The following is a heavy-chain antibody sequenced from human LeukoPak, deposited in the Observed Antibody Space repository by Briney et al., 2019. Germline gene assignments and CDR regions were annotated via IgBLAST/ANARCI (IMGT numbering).Heavy chain of an antibody. V-gene: IGHV3-13*04. CDR2: VDTTGDT. CDR1: GFTLSNYD. Sequence: PGGSLRLSRAASGFTLSNYDMHWVRQAAGKGLEWVSGVDTTGDTDYPGSVKGRFTISRENAKNVVYLQMNSLRDGDTAVYYCARERRHYGDYSSFDYWGQGALVTVSS. J-gene: IGHJ4*02. D-gene: IGHD4-17*01. CDR3: ARERRHYGDYSSFDY.